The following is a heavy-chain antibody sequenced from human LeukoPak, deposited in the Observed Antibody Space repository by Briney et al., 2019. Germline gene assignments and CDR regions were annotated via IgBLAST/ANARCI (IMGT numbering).Heavy chain of an antibody. D-gene: IGHD4/OR15-4a*01. CDR1: GFTVSSNS. J-gene: IGHJ4*02. CDR2: IYSDNT. Sequence: GGSLRLSCTVSGFTVSSNSMSWVRRAPGKGLEWVSFIYSDNTHYSDSVKGRFTISRDNSKNALYLQMNSLRAEDTAVYYCARRAGAYSHPYDYWGQGTLVTVSS. V-gene: IGHV3-53*01. CDR3: ARRAGAYSHPYDY.